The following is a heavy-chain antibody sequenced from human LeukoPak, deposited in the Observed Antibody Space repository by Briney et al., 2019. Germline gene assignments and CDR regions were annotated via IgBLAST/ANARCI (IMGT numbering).Heavy chain of an antibody. V-gene: IGHV1-8*01. CDR2: MNPNSGNT. CDR1: GYTFTSYD. Sequence: ASVKVSCKASGYTFTSYDINWVRQATGQGLEWMGWMNPNSGNTGYAQKFQGRVTMTRNTSISTAYMELSSLRSEDTAVYYCARASAGLRLGELDYWGQGTLVTVSS. D-gene: IGHD3-16*01. CDR3: ARASAGLRLGELDY. J-gene: IGHJ4*02.